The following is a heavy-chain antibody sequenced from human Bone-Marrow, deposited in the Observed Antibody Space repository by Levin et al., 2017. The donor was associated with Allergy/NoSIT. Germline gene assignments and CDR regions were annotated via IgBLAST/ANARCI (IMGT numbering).Heavy chain of an antibody. J-gene: IGHJ4*02. CDR1: GYSFTNYW. CDR3: ARGRDAYNWDFDY. CDR2: IYPGDSDT. Sequence: ASVKVSCKGSGYSFTNYWIGWVRQMPGKGLEWMGIIYPGDSDTKYSPSFQGQVTISADKSISAAYLQLNSLKASDTAMYYCARGRDAYNWDFDYWGQGTLVTVSS. V-gene: IGHV5-51*01. D-gene: IGHD5-24*01.